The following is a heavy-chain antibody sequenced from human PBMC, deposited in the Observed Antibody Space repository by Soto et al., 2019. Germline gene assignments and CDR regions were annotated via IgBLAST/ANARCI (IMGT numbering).Heavy chain of an antibody. J-gene: IGHJ4*02. CDR1: GFTFSSYA. CDR2: ISGSAATT. V-gene: IGHV3-23*01. Sequence: PGGSLRLSCAASGFTFSSYAMNWVRQAPGKGPEWVSAISGSAATTHFADSVKGRFTISRDNSKNTLYLQMNSLRAEDTAVYYCARDRSYYDSSGSYSPPYWGQGTLVTAPQ. D-gene: IGHD3-22*01. CDR3: ARDRSYYDSSGSYSPPY.